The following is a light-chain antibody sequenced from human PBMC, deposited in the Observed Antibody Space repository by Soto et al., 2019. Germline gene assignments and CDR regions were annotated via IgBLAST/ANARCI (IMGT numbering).Light chain of an antibody. CDR1: QSISSW. CDR3: QQYNSYSCG. J-gene: IGKJ2*01. CDR2: DAS. Sequence: DIRVTQSPSTLSASVGDRVTITYRASQSISSWLAWYQQKPGKAPKLLIYDASSLESGVPSRFSGSGSGTEFTLTISSLQPDDFATYYCQQYNSYSCGFGQGTKVDIK. V-gene: IGKV1-5*01.